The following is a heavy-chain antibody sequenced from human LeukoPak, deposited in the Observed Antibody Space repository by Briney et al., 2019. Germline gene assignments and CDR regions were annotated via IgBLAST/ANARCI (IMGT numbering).Heavy chain of an antibody. CDR3: ARPVVPAAMDEFDC. CDR2: ISTGGGST. D-gene: IGHD2-2*01. CDR1: GFTFSSYG. Sequence: PGGSLRLSCAASGFTFSSYGMSWVRQAPGKGLEWVSAISTGGGSTYYADSVKGRFTISRDNSKNTLYLQMNSLRAEDTAVYYCARPVVPAAMDEFDCWGQGTLVTVSS. J-gene: IGHJ4*02. V-gene: IGHV3-23*01.